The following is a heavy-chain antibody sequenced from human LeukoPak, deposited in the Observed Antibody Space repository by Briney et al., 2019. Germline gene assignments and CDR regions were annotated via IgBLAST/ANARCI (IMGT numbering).Heavy chain of an antibody. V-gene: IGHV1-2*02. Sequence: ASVTVSCQSSHYKIFHYYFLYVGQTPSQAIECAGSINYKRACSHYPQKLQGRVTLTRDTSITTAYMVLSRLQSDDTVVYYCAKDLQSSYDYDTRGYYFVGYYFYMDVWGKGTTVTVSS. CDR1: HYKIFHYY. CDR2: INYKRACS. J-gene: IGHJ6*03. D-gene: IGHD3-22*01. CDR3: AKDLQSSYDYDTRGYYFVGYYFYMDV.